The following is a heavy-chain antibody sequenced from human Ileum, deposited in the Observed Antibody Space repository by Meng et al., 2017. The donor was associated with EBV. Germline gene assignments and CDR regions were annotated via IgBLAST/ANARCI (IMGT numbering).Heavy chain of an antibody. V-gene: IGHV1-69*01. CDR2: VTPVFTST. J-gene: IGHJ4*02. D-gene: IGHD4-23*01. CDR3: ATDVGTVADH. Sequence: QVQLVQSGADVKKPGSSVKISARASGGNFKTLVFSWVRLAPGQGLEWMGGVTPVFTSTLYAKHFKDRVTITADESTNTAFMELKNLQSDDTAIYYCATDVGTVADHWGPGTLVTVSS. CDR1: GGNFKTLV.